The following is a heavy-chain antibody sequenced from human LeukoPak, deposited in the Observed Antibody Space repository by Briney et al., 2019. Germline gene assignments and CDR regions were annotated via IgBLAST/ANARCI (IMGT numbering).Heavy chain of an antibody. J-gene: IGHJ3*01. CDR3: AKSRAPTADPDAFDV. Sequence: GGSLRLSCTGSGFTFSNYAIHWVRQAPGKGLEWVAFIRYGGSNEYYADSVKGRFIISRDNSKRSLYLQMNSLSPDDTAVYYCAKSRAPTADPDAFDVWGQGTMVTVSS. V-gene: IGHV3-30*02. CDR2: IRYGGSNE. CDR1: GFTFSNYA.